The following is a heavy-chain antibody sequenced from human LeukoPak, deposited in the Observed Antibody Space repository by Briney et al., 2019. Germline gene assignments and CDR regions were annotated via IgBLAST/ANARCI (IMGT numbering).Heavy chain of an antibody. V-gene: IGHV3-9*01. CDR1: GFTFDDYA. D-gene: IGHD3-10*01. J-gene: IGHJ4*02. Sequence: GRSLRLSCAASGFTFDDYAMHWVRQAPGKGLEWVSGISWNSGNIGYADSVKGRFTISRDNAKNSLYLQMNSLRAEDTALYYCAKDINYYGSGSFDYWGQGTLVTVSS. CDR3: AKDINYYGSGSFDY. CDR2: ISWNSGNI.